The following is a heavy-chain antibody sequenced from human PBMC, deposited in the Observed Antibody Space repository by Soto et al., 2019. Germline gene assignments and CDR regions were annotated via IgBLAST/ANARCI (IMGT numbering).Heavy chain of an antibody. D-gene: IGHD2-8*01. CDR3: APSNVPEWAYFDY. CDR2: IFSNDEK. V-gene: IGHV2-26*01. Sequence: QVTLKESGPVLVKPTETLTLTCTVSGFSLSTARMGVGWIRQPPGKALEWLPHIFSNDEKSYSTSLKSSLTTTNDATKSQVVLTITNMDPVDTTTYYCAPSNVPEWAYFDYWGQGTLVTVSS. CDR1: GFSLSTARMG. J-gene: IGHJ4*02.